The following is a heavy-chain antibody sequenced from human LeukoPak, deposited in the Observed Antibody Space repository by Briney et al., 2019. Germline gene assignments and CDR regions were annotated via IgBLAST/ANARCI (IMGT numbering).Heavy chain of an antibody. CDR2: TYYRSNWNY. V-gene: IGHV6-1*01. Sequence: SQTLSLTCGISGDSVSSNSAAWNWIRQSPSRGLEWLGRTYYRSNWNYDYAVSVRGRITISPDTSRNQFSLQLNSVTPEDTAVYYCASTAPAGRYLDYWDRGTLVTVSP. CDR1: GDSVSSNSAA. J-gene: IGHJ4*02. D-gene: IGHD6-13*01. CDR3: ASTAPAGRYLDY.